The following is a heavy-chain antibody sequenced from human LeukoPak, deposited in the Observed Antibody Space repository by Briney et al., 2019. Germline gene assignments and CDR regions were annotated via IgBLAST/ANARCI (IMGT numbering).Heavy chain of an antibody. CDR3: TSYYGSGKRAFDI. CDR2: IRSKANSYAT. D-gene: IGHD3-10*01. Sequence: SGGSLRLSCAASGFTFSGSAMHWVRQASGKGLEWVGRIRSKANSYATAYAASVKGRFTISRDDSKNTAYLQMNSLKTEDTAVYYCTSYYGSGKRAFDIWGQGTMVTVPS. V-gene: IGHV3-73*01. CDR1: GFTFSGSA. J-gene: IGHJ3*02.